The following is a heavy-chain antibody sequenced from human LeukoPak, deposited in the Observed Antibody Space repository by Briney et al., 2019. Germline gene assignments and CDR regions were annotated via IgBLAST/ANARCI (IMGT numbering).Heavy chain of an antibody. V-gene: IGHV4-4*07. D-gene: IGHD6-13*01. CDR2: IYTSGST. CDR1: GGSISSYY. Sequence: SETLSLTCTASGGSISSYYWSWIRQPAGKGLEWIGRIYTSGSTNYNPSLKSRVTMSVDTSKNQFSLKLSSVTAADTAVYYCARVGQLVLAAGYYYYGMDVWGQGTTVTVSS. J-gene: IGHJ6*02. CDR3: ARVGQLVLAAGYYYYGMDV.